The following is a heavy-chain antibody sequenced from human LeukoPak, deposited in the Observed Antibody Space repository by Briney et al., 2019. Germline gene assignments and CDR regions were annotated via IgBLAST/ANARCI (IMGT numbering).Heavy chain of an antibody. CDR2: INPSGSST. D-gene: IGHD2-21*02. CDR1: GYTSTSHY. Sequence: ASVKVSCKASGYTSTSHYMHWVRQAPGQGLEWMGLINPSGSSTLYAQKFQGRVTMTRDMSTTTDYMELSSLRSEDTAVYYCARDNSVRDTAWWFDPWGQGTRVTVSS. V-gene: IGHV1-46*01. CDR3: ARDNSVRDTAWWFDP. J-gene: IGHJ5*02.